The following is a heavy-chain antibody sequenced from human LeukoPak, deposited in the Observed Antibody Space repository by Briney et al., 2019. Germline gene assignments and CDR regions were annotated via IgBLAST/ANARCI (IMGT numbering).Heavy chain of an antibody. CDR1: GYTFTGYY. D-gene: IGHD6-13*01. CDR3: AGRKYSSSWYSPPFDY. V-gene: IGHV1-2*02. CDR2: INPNSGGT. Sequence: ASVKVSCKASGYTFTGYYMHWVRQAPGQGLEWMGWINPNSGGTNYAQKFQGRVTMTRDTSIGTAYMELSRLRSDDTAVYYCAGRKYSSSWYSPPFDYWGQGTLVTVSS. J-gene: IGHJ4*02.